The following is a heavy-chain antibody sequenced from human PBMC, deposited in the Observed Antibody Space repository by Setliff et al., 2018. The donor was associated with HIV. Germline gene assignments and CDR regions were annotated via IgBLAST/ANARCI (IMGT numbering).Heavy chain of an antibody. Sequence: PSETLSLTCTVFGGSISRSSYYWGWIRQPPGKGLEWIASISYSGITYYNPSLKSRVTISVDTPKNQFSLKLSSVTAADTAVYYCARLGYCSSTSCYYYYMDVWGKGTTVTVSS. CDR3: ARLGYCSSTSCYYYYMDV. D-gene: IGHD2-2*01. V-gene: IGHV4-39*07. CDR2: ISYSGIT. J-gene: IGHJ6*03. CDR1: GGSISRSSYY.